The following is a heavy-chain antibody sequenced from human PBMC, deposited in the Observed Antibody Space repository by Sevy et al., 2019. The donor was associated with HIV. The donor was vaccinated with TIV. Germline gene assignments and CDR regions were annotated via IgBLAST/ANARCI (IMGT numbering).Heavy chain of an antibody. CDR2: INTRGMT. CDR3: AREVGYVSFEVWFDP. V-gene: IGHV4-61*02. D-gene: IGHD2-15*01. J-gene: IGHJ5*02. Sequence: SETLSLTCTVSGGSINSDDYYWSWIRQPAGKGLEWIGRINTRGMTHYNPSFRSRVIISADINKNDFSRKLTSVTAADTAVYYCAREVGYVSFEVWFDPWGPGTPVTVSS. CDR1: GGSINSDDYY.